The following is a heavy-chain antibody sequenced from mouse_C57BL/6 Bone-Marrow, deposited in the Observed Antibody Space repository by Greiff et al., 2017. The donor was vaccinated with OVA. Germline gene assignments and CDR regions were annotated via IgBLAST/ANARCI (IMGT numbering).Heavy chain of an antibody. Sequence: QVQLQHPGAELVKPGASVKLSCKASGYTFTSYWMHWVKQRPGQGLEWIGMIHPNSGSTNYNEKFKSKATLTVDKSSSTAYMQLSSLTSEDSAVYYCARGRYDGYYRYAMDYWGQGTSVTVSS. CDR1: GYTFTSYW. CDR3: ARGRYDGYYRYAMDY. CDR2: IHPNSGST. J-gene: IGHJ4*01. V-gene: IGHV1-64*01. D-gene: IGHD2-3*01.